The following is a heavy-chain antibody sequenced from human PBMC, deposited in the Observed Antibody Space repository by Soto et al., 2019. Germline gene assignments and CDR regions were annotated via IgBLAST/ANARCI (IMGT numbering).Heavy chain of an antibody. J-gene: IGHJ6*02. D-gene: IGHD3-10*01. CDR2: IYTSGST. V-gene: IGHV4-4*07. CDR1: GGSTSSDNY. Sequence: PSETLSLTCTVSGGSTSSDNYWSWIRQPPGKGLEWIGHIYTSGSTNYNPSLKSRVTMSVDTSKNQFSLKLSSVTAADTAVYYCARDPHITMVRGVIGVYGMDVWGQGTTVTVSS. CDR3: ARDPHITMVRGVIGVYGMDV.